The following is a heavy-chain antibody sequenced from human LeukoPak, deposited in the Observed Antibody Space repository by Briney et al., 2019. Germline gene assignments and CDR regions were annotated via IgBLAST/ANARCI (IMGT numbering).Heavy chain of an antibody. D-gene: IGHD5-12*01. CDR3: ASTIRGRYSGYDYLPQDYYYYYMDV. CDR2: IYYSGST. V-gene: IGHV4-59*01. Sequence: SETLSLTCTVSGDSISNYYWSWLRQPPGKGLEWIGYIYYSGSTNYNPSLKSRVTISVDTSKNQFSLKLSSVTAADTAVYYCASTIRGRYSGYDYLPQDYYYYYMDVWGKGTTVTVSS. CDR1: GDSISNYY. J-gene: IGHJ6*03.